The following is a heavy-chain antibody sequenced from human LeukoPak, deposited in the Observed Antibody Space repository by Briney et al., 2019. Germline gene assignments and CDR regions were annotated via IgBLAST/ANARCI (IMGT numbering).Heavy chain of an antibody. J-gene: IGHJ6*03. CDR1: GGSISSYY. Sequence: SETLSLTCTVSGGSISSYYWSWIRQPPGKGLEWIGYIYYSGSTNYNPSLKSRVTISVDTSKNQFSLKLSSVTAADTAVYYCARRVANAYYMDVWGKGTTVTVSS. D-gene: IGHD5-12*01. CDR3: ARRVANAYYMDV. V-gene: IGHV4-59*01. CDR2: IYYSGST.